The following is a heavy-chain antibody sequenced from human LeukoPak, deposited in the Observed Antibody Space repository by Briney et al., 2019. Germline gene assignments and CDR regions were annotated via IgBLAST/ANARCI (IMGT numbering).Heavy chain of an antibody. CDR1: GGSFSGYY. Sequence: SETLSLTCAVYGGSFSGYYWSWIRQPPGKGLEWIGEINHSGSTNYNPSLKSRVTISVDTSKNQFSLKLSSVTAADTAVCYCARLRYYDSSGYLEGADDAFDIWGQGTMVTVSS. D-gene: IGHD3-22*01. CDR2: INHSGST. CDR3: ARLRYYDSSGYLEGADDAFDI. J-gene: IGHJ3*02. V-gene: IGHV4-34*01.